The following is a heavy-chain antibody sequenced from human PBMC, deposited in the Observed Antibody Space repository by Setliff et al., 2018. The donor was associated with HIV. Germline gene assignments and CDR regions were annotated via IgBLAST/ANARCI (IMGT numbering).Heavy chain of an antibody. CDR1: GFTFKIYA. D-gene: IGHD3-16*01. V-gene: IGHV3-23*01. CDR2: ISNSGGNT. J-gene: IGHJ4*02. Sequence: PGGSLRLSCKASGFTFKIYAMSWLRQAPGKGLEWVSAISNSGGNTYYADSVKGRFTVSRDNVKNSLYLQMNSLRAEDTAIYYCARDNNRGGAVDYWGQGTLVTVSS. CDR3: ARDNNRGGAVDY.